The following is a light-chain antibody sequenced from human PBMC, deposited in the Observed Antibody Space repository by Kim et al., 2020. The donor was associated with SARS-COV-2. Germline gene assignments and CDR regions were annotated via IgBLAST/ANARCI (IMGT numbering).Light chain of an antibody. Sequence: EIVMTQSPVTLSLSPGERATLSCRASQTVHSNLAWYQQKPGQDPRLLVYGASTRATGVPPRFSGSGSGKQFTLPISSLQSDDFAVYYWQHYHNWPLYTFGQGTKLEI. V-gene: IGKV3-15*01. CDR2: GAS. CDR1: QTVHSN. CDR3: QHYHNWPLYT. J-gene: IGKJ2*01.